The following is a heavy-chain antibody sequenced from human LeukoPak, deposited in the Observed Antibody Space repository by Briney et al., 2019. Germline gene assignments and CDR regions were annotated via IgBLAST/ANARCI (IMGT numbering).Heavy chain of an antibody. V-gene: IGHV5-51*01. CDR2: IYPGDSDT. D-gene: IGHD4-11*01. CDR3: ARSDYSNYWYFDL. J-gene: IGHJ2*01. CDR1: GYSFTSYW. Sequence: GESLKISCKGSGYSFTSYWIGWVRQMPGKRLDWMGIIYPGDSDTKYSPSFQGQVTISADKSISTAYLQWSSLKASDTAMYYCARSDYSNYWYFDLWGRGTLVTVSS.